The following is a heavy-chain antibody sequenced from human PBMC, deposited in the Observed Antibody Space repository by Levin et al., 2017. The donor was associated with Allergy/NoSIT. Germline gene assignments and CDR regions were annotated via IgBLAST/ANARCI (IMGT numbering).Heavy chain of an antibody. CDR2: ISGSGGST. CDR3: AKVGAGRLYGSGSYYPLTNWFDP. CDR1: GFTFSSYA. Sequence: PGGSLRLSCAASGFTFSSYAMSWVRQAPGKGLEWVSAISGSGGSTYYADSVKGRFTISRDNSKNTLYLQMNSLRAEDTAVYYCAKVGAGRLYGSGSYYPLTNWFDPWGQGTLVTVSS. V-gene: IGHV3-23*01. J-gene: IGHJ5*02. D-gene: IGHD3-10*01.